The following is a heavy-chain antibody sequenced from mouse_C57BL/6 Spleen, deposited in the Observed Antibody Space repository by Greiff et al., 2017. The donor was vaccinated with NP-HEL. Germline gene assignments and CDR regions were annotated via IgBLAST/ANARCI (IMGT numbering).Heavy chain of an antibody. J-gene: IGHJ4*01. D-gene: IGHD1-1*01. V-gene: IGHV5-17*01. CDR2: ISSGSSTI. CDR1: GFTFSDYG. Sequence: EVQLVESGGGLVKPGGSLKLSCAASGFTFSDYGMHWVRQAPEKGLEWVAYISSGSSTIHSADTVKGRFTIPRDNAKNTLFLQMTSRRSEDTAMYYCATLITTVVEYYAMGYWGQGTSVTVSS. CDR3: ATLITTVVEYYAMGY.